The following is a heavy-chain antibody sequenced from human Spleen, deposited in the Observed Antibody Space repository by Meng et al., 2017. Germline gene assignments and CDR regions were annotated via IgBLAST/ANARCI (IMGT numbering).Heavy chain of an antibody. D-gene: IGHD5-18*01. Sequence: LQSSVPSLVHPFETLAHLCTVSGIFSVSHRYYWGRISQPPGKGLEWIGSIYYSRSTYYHPSLKSRVSISVDTSKKQFSLKLSSVTAADTATYFCAGVDVDTGVPSWGQGTLVTVSS. CDR3: AGVDVDTGVPS. CDR2: IYYSRST. J-gene: IGHJ5*02. CDR1: GIFSVSHRYY. V-gene: IGHV4-39*07.